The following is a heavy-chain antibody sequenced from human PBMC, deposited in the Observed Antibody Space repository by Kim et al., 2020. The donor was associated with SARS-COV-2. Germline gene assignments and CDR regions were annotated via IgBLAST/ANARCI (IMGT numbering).Heavy chain of an antibody. CDR2: INHSGST. CDR1: GGSFSGYY. Sequence: SETLSLTCAVYGGSFSGYYWSWIRQPPGKGLEWIGEINHSGSTNYNPSLKSRVTISVDTSKNQFSLKLSSVTAADTAVYYCARSRGYPGDYYYYGMHVWGQGTTVTVSS. V-gene: IGHV4-34*01. CDR3: ARSRGYPGDYYYYGMHV. D-gene: IGHD3-22*01. J-gene: IGHJ6*02.